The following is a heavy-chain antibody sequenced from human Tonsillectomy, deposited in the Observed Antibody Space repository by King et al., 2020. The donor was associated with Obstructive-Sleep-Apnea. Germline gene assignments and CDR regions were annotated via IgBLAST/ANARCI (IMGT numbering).Heavy chain of an antibody. CDR2: IKQDGSEK. J-gene: IGHJ5*02. D-gene: IGHD1-7*01. Sequence: VQLVESGGGLVQPGGSLRLSCAASGFTFSNHWMSWVRQAPGKGLEWVANIKQDGSEKFYVDSVKGRFIIARDNAKNSLVLQMNSLRAEDTAVYICARATAGSTLSGGLDPWGQGTLVTVSS. CDR3: ARATAGSTLSGGLDP. V-gene: IGHV3-7*03. CDR1: GFTFSNHW.